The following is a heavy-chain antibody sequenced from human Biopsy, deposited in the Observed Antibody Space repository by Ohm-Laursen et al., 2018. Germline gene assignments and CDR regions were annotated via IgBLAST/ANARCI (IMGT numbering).Heavy chain of an antibody. D-gene: IGHD3-3*01. CDR2: IYTIGDT. J-gene: IGHJ3*01. Sequence: GTLSLTCTVLGASMTGYFWTWVRQPAGKGLEWIGHIYTIGDTTYNPSLESRVTMSLDTSKNQFSLKMTSLTAADTAVYFCAREDEGLLRALDLWGQGTMVTVSS. CDR3: AREDEGLLRALDL. V-gene: IGHV4-4*07. CDR1: GASMTGYF.